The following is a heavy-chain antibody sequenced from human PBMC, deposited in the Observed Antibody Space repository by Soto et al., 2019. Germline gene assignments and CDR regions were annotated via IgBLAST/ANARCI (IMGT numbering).Heavy chain of an antibody. J-gene: IGHJ4*02. CDR2: IIPIFGTA. Sequence: SVKVSCKASGGTFSSYAISWVRQAPGQGLEWMGGIIPIFGTANYAQKFQGRATITADESTSTAYMELSSLRSEDTAVYYCARAAQSVLRFLEWLLIDYWGQGTLVTVS. V-gene: IGHV1-69*13. D-gene: IGHD3-3*01. CDR1: GGTFSSYA. CDR3: ARAAQSVLRFLEWLLIDY.